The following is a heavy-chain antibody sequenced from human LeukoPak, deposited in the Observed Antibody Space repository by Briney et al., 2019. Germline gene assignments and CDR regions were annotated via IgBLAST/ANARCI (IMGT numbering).Heavy chain of an antibody. V-gene: IGHV1-69*04. CDR1: GGTFSSYA. D-gene: IGHD3-22*01. CDR3: ARLYYYYDSSGVLDY. Sequence: ASVKVSCKASGGTFSSYAISWVRQAPGQGLEWMGRIIPILGIANYAQKFQGGVTITADKSTSTAYMELSSLRSEDTAVYYCARLYYYYDSSGVLDYWGQGTLVTVSS. J-gene: IGHJ4*02. CDR2: IIPILGIA.